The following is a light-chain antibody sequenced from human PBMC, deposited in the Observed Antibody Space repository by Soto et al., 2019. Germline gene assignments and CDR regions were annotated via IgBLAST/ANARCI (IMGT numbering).Light chain of an antibody. J-gene: IGLJ2*01. CDR1: NDGSRS. CDR2: SDS. Sequence: SYELTQPPSVSVAPGETARISCGGNNDGSRSVHWYQQKPGQAPFLVIYSDSDRPSGIPERFSGSNSGNTATLIISRVEAGDEADYYCQVWEATGDQVVFGGGTKLTVL. V-gene: IGLV3-21*01. CDR3: QVWEATGDQVV.